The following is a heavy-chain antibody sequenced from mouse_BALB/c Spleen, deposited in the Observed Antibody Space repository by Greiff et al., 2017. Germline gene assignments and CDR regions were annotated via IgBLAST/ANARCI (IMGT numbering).Heavy chain of an antibody. Sequence: EVKLEESGGGLVQPGGSMKLSCVASGFTFSNYWMNWVRQSPEKGLEWVAEIRLKSNNYATHYAESVKGRFTISRDDSKSSVYLQMNNLRAEDTGIYYCTRDRYDGGRFAYWGQGTLVTVSA. CDR3: TRDRYDGGRFAY. CDR2: IRLKSNNYAT. CDR1: GFTFSNYW. D-gene: IGHD2-14*01. J-gene: IGHJ3*01. V-gene: IGHV6-6*02.